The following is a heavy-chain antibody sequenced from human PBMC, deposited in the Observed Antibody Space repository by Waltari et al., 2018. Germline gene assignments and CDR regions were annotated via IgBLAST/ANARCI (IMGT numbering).Heavy chain of an antibody. CDR3: ARGRGAVAGTFYFDY. J-gene: IGHJ4*02. CDR2: IKQDGNDK. CDR1: GLTFSSFW. Sequence: DVQLVESGGGLVQPGGSLRLTCAASGLTFSSFWMSWVRQAPGKGLEWVANIKQDGNDKYYVDSVKGRFTISRDNAKNSLYLQKNSLRAEDTAVYYCARGRGAVAGTFYFDYWGQGTLVTVSS. V-gene: IGHV3-7*01. D-gene: IGHD6-19*01.